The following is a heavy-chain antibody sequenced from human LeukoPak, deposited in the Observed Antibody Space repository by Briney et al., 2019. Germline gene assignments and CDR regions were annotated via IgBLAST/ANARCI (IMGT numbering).Heavy chain of an antibody. CDR3: AREPKAAAGNFCAMDV. D-gene: IGHD6-13*01. V-gene: IGHV3-13*01. CDR1: GFTFSSYD. CDR2: INTAGDT. Sequence: GGSLRLSCAASGFTFSSYDMHWVRQVTGKGLEWVAAINTAGDTYYAGSEKGRFTISRENAKNSLYLQMNSLRAGDTAVYYCAREPKAAAGNFCAMDVWGQGTTVTVSS. J-gene: IGHJ6*02.